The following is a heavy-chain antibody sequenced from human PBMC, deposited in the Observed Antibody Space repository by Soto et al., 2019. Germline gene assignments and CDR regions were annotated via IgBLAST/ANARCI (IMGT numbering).Heavy chain of an antibody. Sequence: EVQLVESGGGLIQPGGSLRLSCAASGFTVSRDYMSRVRQAPGKGLEWVSVIYTGGSTYYADSVKGRFTFSRDNSKNTLYLQMNSLRAEDTAVYYCARAYGGNPALFDPWGQGTLVTVSS. J-gene: IGHJ5*02. CDR3: ARAYGGNPALFDP. V-gene: IGHV3-53*01. CDR1: GFTVSRDY. D-gene: IGHD4-17*01. CDR2: IYTGGST.